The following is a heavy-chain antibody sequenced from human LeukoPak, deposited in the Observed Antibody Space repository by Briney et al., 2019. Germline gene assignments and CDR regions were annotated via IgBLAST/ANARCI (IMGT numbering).Heavy chain of an antibody. V-gene: IGHV5-51*01. J-gene: IGHJ3*02. Sequence: GESLKIPRKGSGYSFTNYWIGWVRQMPGKGLEWMGLIYPCDSDTKYSPSFQGQVTISADKFISTAYLQWSSLKASDTAMYYCARRHYDRSAFDIWGQGTMVTVSS. D-gene: IGHD3-22*01. CDR2: IYPCDSDT. CDR3: ARRHYDRSAFDI. CDR1: GYSFTNYW.